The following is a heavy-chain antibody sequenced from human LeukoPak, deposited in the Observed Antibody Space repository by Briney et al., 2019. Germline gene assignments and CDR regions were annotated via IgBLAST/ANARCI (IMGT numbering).Heavy chain of an antibody. D-gene: IGHD6-19*01. CDR2: ITTAGNT. CDR3: AKVKSDSSGWYHVLD. V-gene: IGHV3-13*04. J-gene: IGHJ4*02. CDR1: GFTFSNYD. Sequence: PGGSLRLSCAASGFTFSNYDMHWVRQATGKGLEWVSGITTAGNTHYAGSVEGRFTISRESAKNSLYLQMNSLRAGDTAVYYCAKVKSDSSGWYHVLDWGQGTLVTVSS.